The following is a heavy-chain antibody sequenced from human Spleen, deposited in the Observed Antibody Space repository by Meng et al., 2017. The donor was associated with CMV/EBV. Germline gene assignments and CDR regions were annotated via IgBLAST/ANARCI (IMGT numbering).Heavy chain of an antibody. CDR2: IYSVGSGT. V-gene: IGHV3-23*03. CDR3: VRGDPISGTPWYFYYYGMDV. J-gene: IGHJ6*02. CDR1: GGSISSYY. Sequence: ETLSLTCTVSGGSISSYYWSWIRQPPGKGLEWVSIIYSVGSGTYYADSVKGRFTISRDNSKNTLHLQMNSLRAEDTAVYYCVRGDPISGTPWYFYYYGMDVWGQGTTVTVSS. D-gene: IGHD1-7*01.